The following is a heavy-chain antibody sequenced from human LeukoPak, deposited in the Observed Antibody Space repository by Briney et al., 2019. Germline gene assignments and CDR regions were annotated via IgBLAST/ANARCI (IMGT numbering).Heavy chain of an antibody. D-gene: IGHD3-10*01. CDR3: ARHEIRIYYGSGTLNWFDP. V-gene: IGHV4-39*01. CDR2: IYYSGST. CDR1: GGSISSSSYY. J-gene: IGHJ5*02. Sequence: SETLSLTCTVSGGSISSSSYYWGWIRQPPGKGLEGIGSIYYSGSTYYNPSLKSRFTISVDTSKNQFSLKLNSVTAADAAVYYGARHEIRIYYGSGTLNWFDPWGQGTLVTVSS.